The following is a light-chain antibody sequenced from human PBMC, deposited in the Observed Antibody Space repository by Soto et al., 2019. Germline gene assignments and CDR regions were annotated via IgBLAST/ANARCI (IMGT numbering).Light chain of an antibody. Sequence: EIVMTQSPATLSVSPGERATLSCRASQSVAGNLAGYQQKPGQAPRLLMYGASTRATGIPARFSGSGSGTEFTITISSLQSEDFGVYYCQQYNNLPLTFGGGTKVEIK. J-gene: IGKJ4*01. V-gene: IGKV3-15*01. CDR3: QQYNNLPLT. CDR2: GAS. CDR1: QSVAGN.